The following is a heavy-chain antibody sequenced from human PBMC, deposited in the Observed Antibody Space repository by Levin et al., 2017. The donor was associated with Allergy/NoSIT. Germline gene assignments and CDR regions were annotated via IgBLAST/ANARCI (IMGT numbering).Heavy chain of an antibody. CDR3: TTYISSWYYFDN. Sequence: KSGGSLRLSCTASGITFSNAWMSWARQAPGKGLEWVGRIKSKTDGGTADYASPVKGRFTISRDDSGNTLYLQMNSLKTEDTAVYYCTTYISSWYYFDNWGQGTLVTVSS. V-gene: IGHV3-15*01. D-gene: IGHD6-13*01. CDR1: GITFSNAW. CDR2: IKSKTDGGTA. J-gene: IGHJ4*02.